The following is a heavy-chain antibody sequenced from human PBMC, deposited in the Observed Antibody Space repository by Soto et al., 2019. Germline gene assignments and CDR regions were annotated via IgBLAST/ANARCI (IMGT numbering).Heavy chain of an antibody. CDR3: ARGLRANDNVWFDP. D-gene: IGHD3-9*01. CDR2: INHSGST. CDR1: GGSFSGYY. J-gene: IGHJ5*02. V-gene: IGHV4-34*01. Sequence: SETLSLTCAVYGGSFSGYYWSWIRQPPGKGLEWIGEINHSGSTNYNPSLKSRVTISVDTSKNQFSLKLSSVTAADTAVYYCARGLRANDNVWFDPWGQGTLVTVSS.